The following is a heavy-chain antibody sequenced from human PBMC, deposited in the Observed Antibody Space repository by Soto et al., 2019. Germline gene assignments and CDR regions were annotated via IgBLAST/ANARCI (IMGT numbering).Heavy chain of an antibody. V-gene: IGHV4-59*08. CDR3: AMIEVAGPTLSLFPWYDL. D-gene: IGHD6-19*01. CDR1: ASSISSYY. CDR2: IYYSVST. Sequence: SETLSLTCTGSASSISSYYWSWIRQPPGQGLDWIGYIYYSVSTNYNLSLQIRLTLSVDTAKNRFSVEQSSVTAADTAVYYCAMIEVAGPTLSLFPWYDLWGQGTLVTVSS. J-gene: IGHJ5*02.